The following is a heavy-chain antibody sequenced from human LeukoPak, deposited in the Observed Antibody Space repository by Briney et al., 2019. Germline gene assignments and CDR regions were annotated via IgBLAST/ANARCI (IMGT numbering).Heavy chain of an antibody. D-gene: IGHD4-11*01. CDR3: ASNGVTTDFDC. CDR2: IYSGGST. V-gene: IGHV3-53*01. J-gene: IGHJ4*02. CDR1: GFTVSSNY. Sequence: GGSLRLSCAASGFTVSSNYMSWVRQAPGKGLEWVSVIYSGGSTYYADSVKGRFTISRDNSKNTLYLQMNSLRAEDTAVYYCASNGVTTDFDCWGQGTLVTVSS.